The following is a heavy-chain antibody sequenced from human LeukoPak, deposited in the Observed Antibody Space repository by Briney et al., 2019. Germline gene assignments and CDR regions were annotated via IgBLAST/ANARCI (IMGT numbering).Heavy chain of an antibody. Sequence: GRSLRDSCAASGFTFSNYDMHWVRQAPGKGLEWVAVISYDGSNKYYADSVKGRFTISRDNSKNTVYLQMNSLRAEDTAVYYCAKDREGTTFDNWGQGTLVTVSS. V-gene: IGHV3-30*18. CDR3: AKDREGTTFDN. D-gene: IGHD1-7*01. CDR1: GFTFSNYD. CDR2: ISYDGSNK. J-gene: IGHJ4*02.